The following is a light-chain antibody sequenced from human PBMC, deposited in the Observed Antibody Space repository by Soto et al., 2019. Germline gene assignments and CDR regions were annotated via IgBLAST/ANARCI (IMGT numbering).Light chain of an antibody. CDR3: QQYNNWPPLT. CDR2: GAS. J-gene: IGKJ4*01. Sequence: EIVMTQSPATLSVSAGDRVTLSCRASQSVSSNLAWYQQKPGQAPRLLIYGASTRATGIPARFSGSGSGTDFTLTISSLQYEDFAVYYCQQYNNWPPLTFGGGTKVEIK. CDR1: QSVSSN. V-gene: IGKV3D-15*01.